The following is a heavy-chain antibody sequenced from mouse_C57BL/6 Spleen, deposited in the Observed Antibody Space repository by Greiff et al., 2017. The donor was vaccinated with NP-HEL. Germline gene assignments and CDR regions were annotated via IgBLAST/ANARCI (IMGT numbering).Heavy chain of an antibody. V-gene: IGHV1-53*01. D-gene: IGHD2-13*01. CDR2: IYPGNGGT. CDR1: GYTFTSYW. J-gene: IGHJ2*01. Sequence: QVQLQQPGTELVKPGASVKLSCKASGYTFTSYWMPWVKQRPGQGLEWIGDIYPGNGGTNYNEKFKSKATLTVDKSSSTAYMQLSSLTSEDSAVYYCARWWLGVDFDYWGQGTTLTVS. CDR3: ARWWLGVDFDY.